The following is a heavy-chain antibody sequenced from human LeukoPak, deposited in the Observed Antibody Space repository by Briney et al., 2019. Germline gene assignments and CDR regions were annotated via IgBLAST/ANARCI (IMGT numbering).Heavy chain of an antibody. J-gene: IGHJ4*02. CDR1: GFTFRNFV. CDR3: ARVRSGWLFDY. V-gene: IGHV3-23*01. CDR2: ISGSGDTT. Sequence: GGSLRLSCAASGFTFRNFVMNWVRRAPGKGLEWVSAISGSGDTTYYADSVKGRFTISRDNSKNTLYLQMTSLRAEDTAVYYCARVRSGWLFDYWGQGTLVTVSS. D-gene: IGHD6-19*01.